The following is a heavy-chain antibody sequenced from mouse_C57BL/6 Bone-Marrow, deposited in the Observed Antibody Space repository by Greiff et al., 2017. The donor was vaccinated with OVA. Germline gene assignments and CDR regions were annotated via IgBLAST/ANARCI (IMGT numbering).Heavy chain of an antibody. J-gene: IGHJ2*01. CDR1: GFTFSSYG. Sequence: EVMLVESGGDLVKPGGSLKLSCAASGFTFSSYGMSWVRQTPDKRLEWVATISSGGSYTYYPDSVKGRFTISRDNAKNTLYLQMSSLKSEDTAMYYCARHRVPHFDYWGQGTTLTVSS. D-gene: IGHD5-1*01. CDR2: ISSGGSYT. CDR3: ARHRVPHFDY. V-gene: IGHV5-6*01.